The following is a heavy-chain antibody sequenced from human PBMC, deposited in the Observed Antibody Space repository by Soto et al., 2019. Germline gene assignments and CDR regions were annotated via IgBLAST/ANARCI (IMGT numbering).Heavy chain of an antibody. CDR1: GGSISSYY. CDR3: ASFDFWSGYTYFGY. D-gene: IGHD3-3*01. CDR2: IYYSGST. V-gene: IGHV4-59*01. J-gene: IGHJ4*02. Sequence: PSETLSLTCTVSGGSISSYYWSWIRQPPGKGLEWIGYIYYSGSTNYNPSLKSRVTISVDTSKNQFSLKLSSVTAADTAVYYCASFDFWSGYTYFGYGGQGTLVTVPS.